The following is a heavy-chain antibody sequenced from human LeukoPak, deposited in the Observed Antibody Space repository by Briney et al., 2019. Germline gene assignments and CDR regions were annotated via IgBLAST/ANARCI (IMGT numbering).Heavy chain of an antibody. V-gene: IGHV4-30-4*01. J-gene: IGHJ4*02. CDR1: GGSISSGDSY. CDR2: IYYSGST. D-gene: IGHD3-10*01. Sequence: SETLSLTCTVSGGSISSGDSYWSWIRQPPGKGLEWIGYIYYSGSTYYNPSLKSRVTISVDTSKNQFSLKLSSVTAADTAVYYCARIGGITMVRGVPGYYFDYWGQGTLVTVSS. CDR3: ARIGGITMVRGVPGYYFDY.